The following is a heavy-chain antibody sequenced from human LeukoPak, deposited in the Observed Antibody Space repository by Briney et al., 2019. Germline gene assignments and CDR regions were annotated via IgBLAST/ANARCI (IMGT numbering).Heavy chain of an antibody. D-gene: IGHD3-9*01. J-gene: IGHJ4*02. Sequence: GGSLRLSCAASGFTFSSYSMNWVRQAPGKVLEWVSSISSSSSYIYYADSVKGRFAISRDNAKNSLYLQMNSLRAEDTAVYYCASDILTPPFDYWGQGTLVTVSS. CDR3: ASDILTPPFDY. V-gene: IGHV3-21*01. CDR1: GFTFSSYS. CDR2: ISSSSSYI.